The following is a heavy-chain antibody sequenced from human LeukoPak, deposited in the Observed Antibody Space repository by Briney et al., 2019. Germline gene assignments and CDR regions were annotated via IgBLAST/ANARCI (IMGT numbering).Heavy chain of an antibody. CDR3: ATSRDFWSGNYPYGMDV. Sequence: SVKVSCKASGHTFTYRYLHWVRRAPGQAPEWMGWITPFNGNTNYAQKFQDRVTITRDRSMSTAYMELSSLRSEDTAMYYCATSRDFWSGNYPYGMDVWGQGTTVTVSS. CDR1: GHTFTYRY. CDR2: ITPFNGNT. V-gene: IGHV1-45*02. J-gene: IGHJ6*02. D-gene: IGHD3-3*01.